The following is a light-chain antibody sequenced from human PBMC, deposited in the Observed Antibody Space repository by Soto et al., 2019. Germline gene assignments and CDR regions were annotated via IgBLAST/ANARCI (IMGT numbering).Light chain of an antibody. J-gene: IGLJ2*01. CDR2: EVS. CDR3: SSFAGINNLL. CDR1: SSDVGAYDY. Sequence: QSALTQPPSASGSPGQSVTISCTGTSSDVGAYDYVSWYQQHPGKAPKLMIYEVSQRPSGVPDRFSGSTSGNTASLTISGLQAEDEGDYYCSSFAGINNLLFGGGTKLTVL. V-gene: IGLV2-8*01.